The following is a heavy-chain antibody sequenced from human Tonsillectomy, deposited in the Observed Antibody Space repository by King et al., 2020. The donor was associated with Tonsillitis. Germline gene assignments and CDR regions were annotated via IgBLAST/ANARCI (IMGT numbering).Heavy chain of an antibody. CDR3: AREDSSWGWFDP. Sequence: QLVQSGAEVKQPGASVKVSCKASGYTFTSYAISWVRQAPGQGLEWMGWISAYNGDTNYAQKFQGRVTMTTDTTTRTAYMGLRGLRSADTAVYYCAREDSSWGWFDPWGQGTLVTVSS. V-gene: IGHV1-18*01. CDR2: ISAYNGDT. CDR1: GYTFTSYA. J-gene: IGHJ5*02. D-gene: IGHD3-22*01.